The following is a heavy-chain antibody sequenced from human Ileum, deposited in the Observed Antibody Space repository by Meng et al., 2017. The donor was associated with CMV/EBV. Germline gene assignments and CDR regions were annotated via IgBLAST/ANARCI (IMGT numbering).Heavy chain of an antibody. J-gene: IGHJ5*02. Sequence: VRLRGSGPGLWKPSKTPSLSCTVSGASISSGDYYWSRIRQPPGKGLEWIGYIFFSGNTYYNPSLNNRVIISIDTPRNQFSLKVDSVTAADTAVYYCARFRIAALGNLFDPWGHGTLVTVSS. CDR1: GASISSGDYY. D-gene: IGHD6-13*01. CDR3: ARFRIAALGNLFDP. CDR2: IFFSGNT. V-gene: IGHV4-30-4*08.